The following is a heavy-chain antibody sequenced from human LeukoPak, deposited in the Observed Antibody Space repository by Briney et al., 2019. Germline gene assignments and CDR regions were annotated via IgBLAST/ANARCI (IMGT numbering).Heavy chain of an antibody. CDR2: IYHSGST. CDR3: ARVNPEYYFDY. CDR1: DDSITMYY. Sequence: SETLSPTCTVSDDSITMYYWTWIRQPPGKGLEWIGSIYHSGSTYYNPSLKSRVTISVDTSKNQFSLKLSSVTAADTAVYYCARVNPEYYFDYWGQGTLVTVSS. J-gene: IGHJ4*02. V-gene: IGHV4-38-2*02.